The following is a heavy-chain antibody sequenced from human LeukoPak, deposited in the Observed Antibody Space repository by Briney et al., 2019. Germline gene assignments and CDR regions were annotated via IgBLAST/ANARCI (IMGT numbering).Heavy chain of an antibody. D-gene: IGHD1-26*01. Sequence: SETLSLTCTVSGASFSSASYWSWIRQPPGKGVEWIAHIYNGVNTNYNPSLKSRVTISVDTSKNQFSLRLNSVTAADTAVYYCARSRAFNSGAFDPWGQGSLVTVSS. V-gene: IGHV4-61*01. CDR1: GASFSSASY. CDR3: ARSRAFNSGAFDP. J-gene: IGHJ5*02. CDR2: IYNGVNT.